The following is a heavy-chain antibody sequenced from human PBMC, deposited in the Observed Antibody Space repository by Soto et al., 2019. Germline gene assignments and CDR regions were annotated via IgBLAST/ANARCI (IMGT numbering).Heavy chain of an antibody. J-gene: IGHJ4*02. CDR2: INHSGST. D-gene: IGHD4-17*01. V-gene: IGHV4-34*01. CDR1: GGSFSGYY. Sequence: LSLTCAVYGGSFSGYYWSWIRQPPGKGLEWIGEINHSGSTNCNPSLKSRVTVSVDTSKNQFSLKLSSVTAADTAVYYCARFGGHTVSNDYWGQGTLVTVSS. CDR3: ARFGGHTVSNDY.